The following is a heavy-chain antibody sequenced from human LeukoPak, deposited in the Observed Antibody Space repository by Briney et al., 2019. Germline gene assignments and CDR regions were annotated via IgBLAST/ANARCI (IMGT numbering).Heavy chain of an antibody. CDR1: GFTFSSYE. J-gene: IGHJ6*04. CDR2: ISSSGSTI. V-gene: IGHV3-48*03. CDR3: ASLSCSSTSCLGMDV. Sequence: GGSLRLSCAASGFTFSSYEMNWVRQAPGKGLEWVSYISSSGSTIYYADSVKGRFTISRDNAKNSLYLQMNSLRAEDTAVYYCASLSCSSTSCLGMDVWGKGTTVTVSS. D-gene: IGHD2-2*01.